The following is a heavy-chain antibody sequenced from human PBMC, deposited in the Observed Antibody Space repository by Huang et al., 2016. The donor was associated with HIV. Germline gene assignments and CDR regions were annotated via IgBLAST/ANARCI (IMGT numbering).Heavy chain of an antibody. V-gene: IGHV3-30-3*01. D-gene: IGHD3-10*01. CDR3: ARTGSYYYGSGGYHFGDY. J-gene: IGHJ4*02. CDR2: RSIEGSNK. Sequence: QVQLVESGGGVVQPGRSLRLSCAASGFAFSSYAMHWVRQAPGKGLGGRAVRSIEGSNKNYAHSVKGRFTISRDNSKGTVYLQMNSLRPEDTAVYSCARTGSYYYGSGGYHFGDYWGQGTLVTVSS. CDR1: GFAFSSYA.